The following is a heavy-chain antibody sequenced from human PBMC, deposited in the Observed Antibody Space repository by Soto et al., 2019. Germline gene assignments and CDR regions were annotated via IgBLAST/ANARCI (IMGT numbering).Heavy chain of an antibody. V-gene: IGHV3-48*02. CDR1: GFTFSSYS. D-gene: IGHD6-6*01. CDR3: ARGLAARPSWFDP. CDR2: ISSSSGTI. J-gene: IGHJ5*02. Sequence: FLRLSCAASGFTFSSYSMNWVRQAPGKGLEWVSYISSSSGTIYYADSVKGRFTISRDNAKNSLYLQMNSLSDEDTAVYFCARGLAARPSWFDPWGQGTLVTVSS.